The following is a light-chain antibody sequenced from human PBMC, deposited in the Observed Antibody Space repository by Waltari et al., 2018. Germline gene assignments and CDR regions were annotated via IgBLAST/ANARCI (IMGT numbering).Light chain of an antibody. J-gene: IGLJ2*01. CDR2: RND. V-gene: IGLV1-47*01. Sequence: SVLTQPPSASGTPGQRVTISCSGSSSKIGSNVVNWYQQVPGTTPKLLIYRNDHRPSGGPDRFSGSKSGTSASLAISGLRSEDEADYYCAAWDDKLGGRWEFGGGTKLTVL. CDR1: SSKIGSNV. CDR3: AAWDDKLGGRWE.